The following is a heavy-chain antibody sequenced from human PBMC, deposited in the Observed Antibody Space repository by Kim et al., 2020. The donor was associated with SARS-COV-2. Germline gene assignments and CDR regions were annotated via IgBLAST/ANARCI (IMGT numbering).Heavy chain of an antibody. CDR1: GGSFSGYY. CDR2: INHSGRT. CDR3: ARGTRQWLVRGPYYYYMDV. J-gene: IGHJ6*03. V-gene: IGHV4-34*01. Sequence: SETLSLTCAVYGGSFSGYYWSWIRQPPGKGLEWIGEINHSGRTNYNPSLKSRVTISVDTSKNQFSLKLSSVTAADTAVYYCARGTRQWLVRGPYYYYMDVWGKGTTVTVSS. D-gene: IGHD6-19*01.